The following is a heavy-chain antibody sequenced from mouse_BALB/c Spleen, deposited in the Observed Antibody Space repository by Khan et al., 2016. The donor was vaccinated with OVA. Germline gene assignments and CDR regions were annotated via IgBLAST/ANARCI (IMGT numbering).Heavy chain of an antibody. D-gene: IGHD1-2*01. V-gene: IGHV1S29*02. CDR2: FFPNSGGS. J-gene: IGHJ3*01. Sequence: EVQLVESGPEVVKPGASVKISCKASGYTFTDYNMDWVKQRHGKSLEWIGYFFPNSGGSGYNQKFKTKATLTVDISSNTAYMDLRSLTSEDSAVYYCVRSGYGSFAFWGQGTLVTVSA. CDR1: GYTFTDYN. CDR3: VRSGYGSFAF.